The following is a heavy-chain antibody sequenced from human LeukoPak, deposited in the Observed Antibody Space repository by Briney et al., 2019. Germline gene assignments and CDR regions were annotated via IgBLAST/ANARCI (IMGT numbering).Heavy chain of an antibody. D-gene: IGHD6-6*01. J-gene: IGHJ3*02. CDR1: GGSISSSRYY. CDR2: IYYSGST. V-gene: IGHV4-39*02. CDR3: ARDHRPGFDAFDI. Sequence: PSETLSLTCTVSGGSISSSRYYWGWIRQPPGKGLEWIGSIYYSGSTYYNPSLKSRVTISVDTSKNQFSLKLSSVTAADTAVYYCARDHRPGFDAFDIWGQGTMVTVSS.